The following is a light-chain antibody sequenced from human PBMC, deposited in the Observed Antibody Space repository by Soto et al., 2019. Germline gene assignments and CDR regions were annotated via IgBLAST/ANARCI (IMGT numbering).Light chain of an antibody. V-gene: IGKV3-11*01. CDR2: DAS. CDR3: QQRRNSPLLT. Sequence: EIVLTQSPATLSLSPGERATLSCRASRSVSRNLAWYQQKPGQAPRLLIFDASNRATDIPARFSGSGSGTDFTLTISSLEPEDFAVYYCQQRRNSPLLTFGGGTKGEIK. J-gene: IGKJ4*01. CDR1: RSVSRN.